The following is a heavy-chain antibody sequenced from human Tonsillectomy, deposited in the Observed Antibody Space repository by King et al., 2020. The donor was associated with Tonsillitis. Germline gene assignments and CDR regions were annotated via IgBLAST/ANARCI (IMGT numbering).Heavy chain of an antibody. CDR3: ARGLLYYDFWSGAGYMDV. J-gene: IGHJ6*03. CDR2: INHSGRT. V-gene: IGHV4-34*01. Sequence: VQLQQWGAGLLKPSETLSLTCAVYGGCFRGYYWSWIRQPPGKGLDGIGEINHSGRTNYNPSLKSRVTISVDTSKNQFSLKLSSVTAADTAVYYCARGLLYYDFWSGAGYMDVWGKGTTVTVSS. CDR1: GGCFRGYY. D-gene: IGHD3-3*01.